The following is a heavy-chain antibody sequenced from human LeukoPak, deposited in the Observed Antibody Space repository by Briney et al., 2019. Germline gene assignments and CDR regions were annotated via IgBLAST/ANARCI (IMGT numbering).Heavy chain of an antibody. J-gene: IGHJ5*02. V-gene: IGHV1-69*13. CDR1: GGTFSSYA. CDR3: ASTYSGSYEGFYP. Sequence: GASVKVSCKASGGTFSSYAISWVRQAPGQGLEWMGGIIPIFGTANYAQKFQGRVTITADESTSTAYMELSSLRSEDTAVYYCASTYSGSYEGFYPWGQGTLVTVSS. D-gene: IGHD1-26*01. CDR2: IIPIFGTA.